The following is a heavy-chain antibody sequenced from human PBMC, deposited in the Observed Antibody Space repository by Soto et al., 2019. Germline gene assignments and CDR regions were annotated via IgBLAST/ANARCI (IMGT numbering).Heavy chain of an antibody. CDR1: GFSVTNSC. D-gene: IGHD5-18*01. CDR3: ARDWSKFSYNYPYYYAMDA. J-gene: IGHJ6*02. CDR2: LYSSGTT. Sequence: EVQLVETGGGLIQPGGSLRLSCTVSGFSVTNSCINWVRQAPGKGLEWVSILYSSGTTYYADSVRGRFTVSRDDSKNTLFLHMNSLRADDTAVYYCARDWSKFSYNYPYYYAMDAWGQGTTVTVSS. V-gene: IGHV3-53*02.